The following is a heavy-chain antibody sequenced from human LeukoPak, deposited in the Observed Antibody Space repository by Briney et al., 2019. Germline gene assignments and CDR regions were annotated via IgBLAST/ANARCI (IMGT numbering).Heavy chain of an antibody. J-gene: IGHJ4*02. CDR3: AKVRVVFNWNYAYYFDY. V-gene: IGHV3-30*18. D-gene: IGHD1-7*01. CDR1: GFTFRNYA. Sequence: GGSLRLSCATSGFTFRNYAMHWVRQAPGKGLDWVALISYDGSDRYYADSVKGRFTISRDNSKNTLYLQMNSLRPEDTAVYYCAKVRVVFNWNYAYYFDYWGQGTLVTVSS. CDR2: ISYDGSDR.